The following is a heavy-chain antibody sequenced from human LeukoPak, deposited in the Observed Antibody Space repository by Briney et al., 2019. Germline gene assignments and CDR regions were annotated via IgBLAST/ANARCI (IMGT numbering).Heavy chain of an antibody. CDR3: ARAEVVTAGFDY. D-gene: IGHD2-21*02. Sequence: SETLSLTCTVSGGSISSYYWSWIRQPPGKGLEWIGYIYYSGSTNYNPSLKCRVTISVDTSKNQFSLKLSSVTAADTAVYYCARAEVVTAGFDYWGQGTLVTVSS. CDR1: GGSISSYY. CDR2: IYYSGST. V-gene: IGHV4-59*01. J-gene: IGHJ4*02.